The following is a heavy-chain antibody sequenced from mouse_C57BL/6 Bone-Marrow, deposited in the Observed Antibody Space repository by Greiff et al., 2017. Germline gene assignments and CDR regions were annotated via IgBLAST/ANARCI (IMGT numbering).Heavy chain of an antibody. V-gene: IGHV5-12*01. CDR2: ISNGGGST. J-gene: IGHJ4*01. CDR3: ARHSSPMDY. CDR1: GFTFSDYY. Sequence: EVKVVESGGGLVQPGGSLKLSCAASGFTFSDYYMYWVRQTPEKRLEWVAYISNGGGSTYYPDTVKGRFTISRDNAKNTLYLQMSRLKSEDTAMYYCARHSSPMDYWGQGTSVTVSS.